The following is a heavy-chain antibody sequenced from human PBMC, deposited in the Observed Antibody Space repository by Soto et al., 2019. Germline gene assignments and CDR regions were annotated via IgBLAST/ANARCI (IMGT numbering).Heavy chain of an antibody. CDR1: GGTFSSYI. J-gene: IGHJ4*02. CDR3: ARFPQTAIVGAAYFDY. CDR2: VIPILGIT. V-gene: IGHV1-69*02. Sequence: SVKVSCKASGGTFSSYIISWVRQAPGQRHEWMGRVIPILGITNYAQKFQGRVTITADKSTSTAYMELSSLRSEDTAVYYCARFPQTAIVGAAYFDYWGQGTLVTV. D-gene: IGHD1-26*01.